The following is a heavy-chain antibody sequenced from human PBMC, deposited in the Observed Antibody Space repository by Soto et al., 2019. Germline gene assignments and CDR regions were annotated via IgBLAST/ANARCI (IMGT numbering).Heavy chain of an antibody. V-gene: IGHV4-34*01. Sequence: KGLEWIGEINHSGSTNYNPSLKSRVTISVDTSKNQFSLKLSSVTAADTAVYYCARARRANIVVVAATKQFDYWGQGTLVTVSS. CDR3: ARARRANIVVVAATKQFDY. CDR2: INHSGST. D-gene: IGHD2-15*01. J-gene: IGHJ4*02.